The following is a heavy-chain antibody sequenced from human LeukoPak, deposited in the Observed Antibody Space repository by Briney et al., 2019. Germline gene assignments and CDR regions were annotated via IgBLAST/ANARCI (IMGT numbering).Heavy chain of an antibody. CDR2: IYYSGST. J-gene: IGHJ4*02. Sequence: SETLSLTRTVSGGSISSYYWSWIRQPPGKGLEWVGYIYYSGSTKYNPSLKSRVTISVDTSKNQFSPKLSSVTAADTAVYYCARDKGTRFDFDYWGQGTLVTVSS. CDR1: GGSISSYY. CDR3: ARDKGTRFDFDY. V-gene: IGHV4-59*01.